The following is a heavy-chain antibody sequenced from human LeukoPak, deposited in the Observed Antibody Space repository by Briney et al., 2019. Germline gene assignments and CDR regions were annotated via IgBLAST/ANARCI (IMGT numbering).Heavy chain of an antibody. V-gene: IGHV3-72*01. D-gene: IGHD6-13*01. CDR3: TRELAAGSIDY. J-gene: IGHJ4*02. Sequence: GGSLRLACAAFGFTFSYHYMDLVRQAPGKGLEWVGRSRNKANNYKTECAASVKGRFTISRDDSRNSLDLQMNSLKIEDTAVYFCTRELAAGSIDYWGQGTLVTVSS. CDR1: GFTFSYHY. CDR2: SRNKANNYKT.